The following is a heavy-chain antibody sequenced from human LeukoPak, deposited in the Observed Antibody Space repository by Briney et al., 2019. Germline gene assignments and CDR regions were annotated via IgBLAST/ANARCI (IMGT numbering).Heavy chain of an antibody. V-gene: IGHV1-46*01. Sequence: ASVKVSCKASGYTFTSYYMHWVRQAPGQGLEWMGTINPSGGSTSYAQKFQGRVTMTRDTSASTVYMELSSLRSEDTAVYYCARESEMATIIPWGQGTLATVSS. D-gene: IGHD5-24*01. CDR1: GYTFTSYY. CDR2: INPSGGST. J-gene: IGHJ5*02. CDR3: ARESEMATIIP.